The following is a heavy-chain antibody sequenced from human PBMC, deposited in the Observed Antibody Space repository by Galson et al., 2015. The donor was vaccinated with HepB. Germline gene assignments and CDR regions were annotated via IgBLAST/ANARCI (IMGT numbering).Heavy chain of an antibody. CDR3: ARGDPAASDSVDP. D-gene: IGHD2-2*01. Sequence: ETLSLTCAVYGGSFSGYYWSWIRQPPGKGLEWIGEINHSGSTNYNPSLKSRVTISVDTSKNQFSLKLSSVTAADTAVYYCARGDPAASDSVDPWGQGTLVTVSS. CDR1: GGSFSGYY. CDR2: INHSGST. V-gene: IGHV4-34*01. J-gene: IGHJ5*02.